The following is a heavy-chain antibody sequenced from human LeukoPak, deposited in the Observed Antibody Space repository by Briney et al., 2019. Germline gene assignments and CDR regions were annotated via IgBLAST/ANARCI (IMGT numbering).Heavy chain of an antibody. J-gene: IGHJ6*02. CDR3: ARVKVAAAGDYYYGIDV. D-gene: IGHD6-13*01. CDR2: INPSGGST. CDR1: GYTFTSYY. V-gene: IGHV1-46*01. Sequence: ASVKVSCKASGYTFTSYYMHWVRQAPGQGLEWMGIINPSGGSTSYAQKFQGRVTMTRDTSTSTVYMELSSLRSEDTAVYYCARVKVAAAGDYYYGIDVWGQGNTVIVSS.